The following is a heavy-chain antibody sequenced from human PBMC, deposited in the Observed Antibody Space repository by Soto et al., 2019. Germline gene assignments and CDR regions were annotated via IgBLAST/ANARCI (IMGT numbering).Heavy chain of an antibody. CDR2: IYYSGST. CDR3: ARDLGLYYYGSGSYNGMDV. D-gene: IGHD3-10*01. CDR1: GGSISSYY. Sequence: SETLSLTCTVSGGSISSYYWSWIRQPPGKGLEWIGYIYYSGSTHYNPSLKSRVTISVDTSKNQFSLKLSSVTAAETAVYYCARDLGLYYYGSGSYNGMDVWGQGTTVTVSS. V-gene: IGHV4-59*01. J-gene: IGHJ6*02.